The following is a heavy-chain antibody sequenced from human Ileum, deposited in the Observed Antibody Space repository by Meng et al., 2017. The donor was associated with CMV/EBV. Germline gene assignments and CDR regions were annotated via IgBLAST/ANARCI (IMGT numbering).Heavy chain of an antibody. Sequence: CKTSGYTFTSNNIIWVRQAPGQGPEWMGWIDTNTGNPTYAQDFTGRFVFSLDTSVNTAYLQISSLKAEDTAVYYCARDGLSGRYFDYWGQGTLVTVSS. V-gene: IGHV7-4-1*02. CDR2: IDTNTGNP. J-gene: IGHJ4*02. CDR3: ARDGLSGRYFDY. D-gene: IGHD1-26*01. CDR1: GYTFTSNN.